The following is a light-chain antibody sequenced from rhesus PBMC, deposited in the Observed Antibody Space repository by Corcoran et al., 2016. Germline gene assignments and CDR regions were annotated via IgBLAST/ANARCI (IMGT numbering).Light chain of an antibody. CDR3: GQGAHLPYS. CDR2: QVS. J-gene: IGKJ2*01. CDR1: QSLVHSNGNTY. Sequence: VMTQTPLSLPVTPGQPASISCRSSQSLVHSNGNTYLSWYQQKPGQPPRLLFYQVSNRYSGVPDRFRGSGAGTDFTLKSSRVEAEDVGVYYCGQGAHLPYSFGQVTKVEIK. V-gene: IGKV2-64*01.